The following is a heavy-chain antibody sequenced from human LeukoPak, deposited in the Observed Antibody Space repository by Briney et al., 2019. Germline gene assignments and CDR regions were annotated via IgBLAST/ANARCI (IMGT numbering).Heavy chain of an antibody. CDR2: ISAYNGNT. CDR1: GYTFTSYD. V-gene: IGHV1-18*01. Sequence: RASVKVSCKASGYTFTSYDINWVRQAPGQGLEWMGWISAYNGNTNYAQKLQGRVTMTTDTSTSTAYMELRSLRSDDTAVYYCARDTVVTTVVTPDAFDIWGQGTMVTVSS. CDR3: ARDTVVTTVVTPDAFDI. D-gene: IGHD4-23*01. J-gene: IGHJ3*02.